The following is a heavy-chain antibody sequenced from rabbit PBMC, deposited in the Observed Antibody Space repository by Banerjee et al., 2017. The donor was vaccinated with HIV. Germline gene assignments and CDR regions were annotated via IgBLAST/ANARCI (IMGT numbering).Heavy chain of an antibody. J-gene: IGHJ3*01. CDR2: IDTGDSTT. D-gene: IGHD4-2*01. V-gene: IGHV1S47*01. CDR1: GFDFSSNA. CDR3: TRGSAYAGAGYAL. Sequence: QEQLVESGGGLVQPEGSLTLTCKASGFDFSSNAMCWVRQAPGKGPEWIACIDTGDSTTYFANWVKGRFTISKTSSTTVTLQMTSLTAADTATCFCTRGSAYAGAGYALWGQGTLVTVS.